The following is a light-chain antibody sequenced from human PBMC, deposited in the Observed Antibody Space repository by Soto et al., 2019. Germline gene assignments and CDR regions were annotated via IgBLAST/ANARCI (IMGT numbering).Light chain of an antibody. J-gene: IGKJ1*01. Sequence: IVLTQSPGTLSMSPGXRATLSCRASQSVSSSSLAWYQHQPGQAPRLLIYGASTRATGIPDRFSGSGSGTDFTLTISRLEPEDFALYYCQQYNDWPLTFGQGTKVDIK. V-gene: IGKV3-20*01. CDR2: GAS. CDR1: QSVSSSS. CDR3: QQYNDWPLT.